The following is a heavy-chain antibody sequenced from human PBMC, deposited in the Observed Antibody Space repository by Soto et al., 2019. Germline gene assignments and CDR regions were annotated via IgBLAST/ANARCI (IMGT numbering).Heavy chain of an antibody. CDR3: ARLASLGHSYYFGMDV. Sequence: PGGSLRLSCVASGFTFSDYYMTWIRQAPGKGLEWVSYISSNGVSMYYGDSVKGRFTISRDDAENSLHLQMNSLRAEDTAVYYCARLASLGHSYYFGMDVWGQGTTVTVSS. J-gene: IGHJ6*02. CDR1: GFTFSDYY. CDR2: ISSNGVSM. V-gene: IGHV3-11*01.